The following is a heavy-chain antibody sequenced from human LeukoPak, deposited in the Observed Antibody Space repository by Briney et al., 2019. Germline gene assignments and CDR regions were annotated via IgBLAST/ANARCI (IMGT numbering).Heavy chain of an antibody. CDR1: GFTFSSYA. Sequence: PGGSLRLSCAASGFTFSSYAMHWVRQAPGKGLEWVAVISYDGSNKYYADSVKGRFTISRDNSKNTLYLQMNSLRAEDTAVYYCARIMGVVVIIANDAFDIWAKGQWSPSLQ. J-gene: IGHJ3*02. CDR3: ARIMGVVVIIANDAFDI. V-gene: IGHV3-30-3*01. D-gene: IGHD3-22*01. CDR2: ISYDGSNK.